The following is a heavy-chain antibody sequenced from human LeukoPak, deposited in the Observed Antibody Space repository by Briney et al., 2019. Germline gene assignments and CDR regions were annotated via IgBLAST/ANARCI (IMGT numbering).Heavy chain of an antibody. Sequence: SETLPLTCTVSGGSISSYYWSWIRQPPGKGLEWIGYFHYTGSTNYNPSLESRVTISVDTSKNQLSLKLSSVTAADTAVYYCARGRQEYGYGPRPSYYYYYMDVWGKGTTVTVSS. CDR1: GGSISSYY. J-gene: IGHJ6*03. CDR2: FHYTGST. V-gene: IGHV4-59*01. CDR3: ARGRQEYGYGPRPSYYYYYMDV. D-gene: IGHD5-18*01.